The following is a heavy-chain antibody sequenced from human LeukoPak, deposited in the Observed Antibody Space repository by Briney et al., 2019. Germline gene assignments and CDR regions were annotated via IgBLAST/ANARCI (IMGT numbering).Heavy chain of an antibody. V-gene: IGHV4-59*08. CDR1: GASISNYY. D-gene: IGHD1-26*01. J-gene: IGHJ4*02. CDR2: IYYSGTT. Sequence: PSETLSLTCTVSGASISNYYCSWIRQSPGKGLEWIGYIYYSGTTNYNPSLKSRVTISVDTSKNQFSLKLTSVTAADTAVYYWARSGSYGGHFDNWGQGTLVTVSS. CDR3: ARSGSYGGHFDN.